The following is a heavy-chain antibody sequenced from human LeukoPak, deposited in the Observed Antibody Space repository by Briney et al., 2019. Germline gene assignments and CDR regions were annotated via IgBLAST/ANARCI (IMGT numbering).Heavy chain of an antibody. V-gene: IGHV1-24*01. CDR1: GYTLTELS. CDR2: FDPEDGET. D-gene: IGHD2-15*01. Sequence: ASVKVSCKVSGYTLTELSMHWVRQAPGKGLEWMGGFDPEDGETIYAQKFQGRVTMTEDTSTETAYMELSSLRSEDTAVYYCATGYSSGHNYFDYWGQGTLVTVSS. CDR3: ATGYSSGHNYFDY. J-gene: IGHJ4*02.